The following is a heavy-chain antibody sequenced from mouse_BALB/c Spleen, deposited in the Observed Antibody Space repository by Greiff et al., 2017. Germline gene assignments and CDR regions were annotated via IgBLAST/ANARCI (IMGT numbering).Heavy chain of an antibody. CDR2: IRSKSNNYAT. V-gene: IGHV10S3*01. CDR1: GFTFNTNA. CDR3: GRDGLDY. Sequence: EVQLVETGGGLVQPKGSLTLSCAASGFTFNTNAMNWVRQAPGKGLEWVARIRSKSNNYATYYADSVKDRFTISRDDSQSMLYLQMNNLKTEDTARYYCGRDGLDYWGQGTTLTVSA. J-gene: IGHJ2*01.